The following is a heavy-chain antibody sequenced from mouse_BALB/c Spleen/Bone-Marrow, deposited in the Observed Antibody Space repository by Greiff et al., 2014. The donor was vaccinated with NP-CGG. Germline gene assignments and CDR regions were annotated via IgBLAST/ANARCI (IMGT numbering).Heavy chain of an antibody. CDR2: ILPGSGST. V-gene: IGHV1-9*01. Sequence: VQLQQSGAELMKPGASVKISCKATGYTFSSYWIEWVKQRPGHGLEWIGEILPGSGSTNYNEKFKGKATFTADTSSNAAYMQLSSLTSEDSAVYYCARGIDYYAMDYWGQGTSVTVSS. J-gene: IGHJ4*01. CDR1: GYTFSSYW. CDR3: ARGIDYYAMDY.